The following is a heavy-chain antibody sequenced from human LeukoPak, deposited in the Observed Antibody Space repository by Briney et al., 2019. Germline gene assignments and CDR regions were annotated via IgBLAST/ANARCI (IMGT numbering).Heavy chain of an antibody. CDR1: GYSFTSYW. Sequence: GESLKISCEGSGYSFTSYWIAWVRQMPGKGLEWMGIIFPGDSDTRYSPSFQGQVTISVDKSISTAYLQWSSLKASDTAMYYCVYTMITGAFDIWGQGTMVTVSS. CDR2: IFPGDSDT. V-gene: IGHV5-51*01. CDR3: VYTMITGAFDI. J-gene: IGHJ3*02. D-gene: IGHD3-16*01.